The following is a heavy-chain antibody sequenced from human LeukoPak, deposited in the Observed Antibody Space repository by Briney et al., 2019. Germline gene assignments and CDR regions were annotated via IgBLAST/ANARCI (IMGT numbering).Heavy chain of an antibody. CDR1: GYTFTSYY. J-gene: IGHJ4*02. Sequence: ASVKVSCKASGYTFTSYYMHWVRQAPGQGLEWMGIINPSGGSTNYAQKLQGRVTMTTDTSTSTAYMELRSLRSDDTAVYYCARDLSIAAAGITDYWGQGTLVTVSS. V-gene: IGHV1-46*01. D-gene: IGHD6-13*01. CDR3: ARDLSIAAAGITDY. CDR2: INPSGGST.